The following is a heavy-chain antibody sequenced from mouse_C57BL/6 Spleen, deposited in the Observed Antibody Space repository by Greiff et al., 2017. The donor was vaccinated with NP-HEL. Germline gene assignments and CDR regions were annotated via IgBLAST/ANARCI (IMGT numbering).Heavy chain of an antibody. CDR1: GYTFTSYW. J-gene: IGHJ3*01. D-gene: IGHD1-1*01. CDR3: ARGGITTEGFAY. V-gene: IGHV1-55*01. CDR2: IYPGSGST. Sequence: QVHVKQSGAELVKPGASVKMSCKASGYTFTSYWITWVKQRPGQGLEWIGDIYPGSGSTNYNEKFKSKATLTVDTSSSTAYMQLSSLTSEDSAVYYCARGGITTEGFAYWGQGTLVTVSA.